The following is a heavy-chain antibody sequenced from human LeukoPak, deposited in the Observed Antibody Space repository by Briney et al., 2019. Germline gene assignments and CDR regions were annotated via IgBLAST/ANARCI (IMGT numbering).Heavy chain of an antibody. D-gene: IGHD3-10*01. CDR2: IKSNIDGGTT. V-gene: IGHV3-15*01. CDR1: GFTFSHAW. CDR3: TTDLWFGQLLLDF. Sequence: SGGSLRLSCAASGFTFSHAWLSWVRQAPGKGLEWVGHIKSNIDGGTTDYAAPVKDRFTISRDDSKNTLYVQMNNLKTEDTAVYYCTTDLWFGQLLLDFRGQGTLVTVSS. J-gene: IGHJ4*02.